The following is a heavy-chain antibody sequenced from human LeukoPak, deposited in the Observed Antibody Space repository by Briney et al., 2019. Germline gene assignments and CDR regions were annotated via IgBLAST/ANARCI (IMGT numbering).Heavy chain of an antibody. CDR3: ARDNDCSSTSCYVGFDY. CDR1: GFTFSSYA. Sequence: GGSLRLSCEASGFTFSSYAMHWVRQAPAKGLEWVAVISYDGSNKDYADSVKGRFTISRDNSKNTLYLQMNSLRAEDTAVYYCARDNDCSSTSCYVGFDYWGQGTLVTVSS. CDR2: ISYDGSNK. D-gene: IGHD2-2*01. J-gene: IGHJ4*02. V-gene: IGHV3-30*04.